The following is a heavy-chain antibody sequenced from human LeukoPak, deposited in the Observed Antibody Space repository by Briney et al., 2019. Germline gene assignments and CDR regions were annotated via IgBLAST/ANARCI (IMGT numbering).Heavy chain of an antibody. Sequence: ASVKVSCKASGYTFTGYYMHWVRQAPGQGLEWMGWFNPNSGDTNYAQKFQGRVTLTRDTSISTAYMALGRLRSDDTAVYYCARGLVVPAALAYWGQGTLVTVSS. CDR2: FNPNSGDT. D-gene: IGHD2-2*01. CDR1: GYTFTGYY. V-gene: IGHV1-2*02. J-gene: IGHJ4*02. CDR3: ARGLVVPAALAY.